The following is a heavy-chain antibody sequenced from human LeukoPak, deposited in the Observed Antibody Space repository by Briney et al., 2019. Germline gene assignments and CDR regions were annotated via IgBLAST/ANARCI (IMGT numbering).Heavy chain of an antibody. CDR1: GFTFSSYW. J-gene: IGHJ4*02. CDR2: ISSDGSST. D-gene: IGHD2-15*01. CDR3: ARAGQDDYGDY. V-gene: IGHV3-74*01. Sequence: GGSLRLSCAASGFTFSSYWMHWVRQAPGKGLVWVSRISSDGSSTTYADSVKGRFTISRDNAKNTLYLQMNSLRAEDTAVYYCARAGQDDYGDYWGQGTLVTVSS.